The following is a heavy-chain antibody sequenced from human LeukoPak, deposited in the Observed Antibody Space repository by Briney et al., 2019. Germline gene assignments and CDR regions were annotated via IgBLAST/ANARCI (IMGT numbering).Heavy chain of an antibody. D-gene: IGHD2-15*01. Sequence: SETLSLTCTVSGGSISSYYWSWIRQPPGKGLEWIGYIYYSGSTNYNPSLKSRVTISVDTSKNQFSLKLSSVTTADTAVYYCARVAVVDNLFDYWGQGTLVAVSS. V-gene: IGHV4-59*01. CDR2: IYYSGST. J-gene: IGHJ4*02. CDR3: ARVAVVDNLFDY. CDR1: GGSISSYY.